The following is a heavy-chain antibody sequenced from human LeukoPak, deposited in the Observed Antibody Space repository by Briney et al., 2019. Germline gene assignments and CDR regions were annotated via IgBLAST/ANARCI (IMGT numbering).Heavy chain of an antibody. CDR3: ARVSDYSNYRYFDY. CDR1: GFTFSSYW. CDR2: INSDGYSI. J-gene: IGHJ4*02. V-gene: IGHV3-74*01. Sequence: GGSLRLSCAASGFTFSSYWMHWVRQAPGKGLVWVSRINSDGYSISYADSVKGRFTISRDNAKNTLYLQMNSLRAEDTAVYYCARVSDYSNYRYFDYWGQGTLVTVSS. D-gene: IGHD4-11*01.